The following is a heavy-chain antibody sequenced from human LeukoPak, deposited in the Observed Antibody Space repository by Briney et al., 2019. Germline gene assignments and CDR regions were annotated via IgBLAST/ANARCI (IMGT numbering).Heavy chain of an antibody. CDR3: ARDLWNFYDDSGYNRDFDS. CDR1: TSR. Sequence: ASVKVSCKATSRISWVRQAPGQGLEWMGWIGTYGGDTYYAQKFQGRITVTTDTSTSTVYMELRNLRSDDTAVYYCARDLWNFYDDSGYNRDFDSWGQGALVTVSS. V-gene: IGHV1-18*01. CDR2: IGTYGGDT. J-gene: IGHJ5*01. D-gene: IGHD3-22*01.